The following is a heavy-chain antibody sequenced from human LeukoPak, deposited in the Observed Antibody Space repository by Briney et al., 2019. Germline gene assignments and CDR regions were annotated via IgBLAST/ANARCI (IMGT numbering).Heavy chain of an antibody. V-gene: IGHV3-33*01. Sequence: PGGSLRLSCAASGFTFSSYGMHWVRQAPGKGLEWVTVIWYDGSNKYYADSVKGRFTISRDNSKNTLYLQMNSLRAEDTAVYYCAPRPGYCSSTSCHEGRDWGQGTLVTVSS. CDR3: APRPGYCSSTSCHEGRD. CDR1: GFTFSSYG. CDR2: IWYDGSNK. J-gene: IGHJ4*02. D-gene: IGHD2-2*03.